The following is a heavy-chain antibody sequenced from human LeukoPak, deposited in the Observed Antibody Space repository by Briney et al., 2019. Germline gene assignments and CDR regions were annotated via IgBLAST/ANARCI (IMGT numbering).Heavy chain of an antibody. CDR3: AKDLGRYRNNYFDY. CDR2: ISGSGGGT. Sequence: SGGSLRLSCAASGFTFSSYAMSWVRQAPEKGLEWVSTISGSGGGTYYADSVKGRFTISRDDSKSTLYLQMNSLRAEDTAVYYCAKDLGRYRNNYFDYWGQGTLVTVSS. V-gene: IGHV3-23*01. J-gene: IGHJ4*02. D-gene: IGHD1-26*01. CDR1: GFTFSSYA.